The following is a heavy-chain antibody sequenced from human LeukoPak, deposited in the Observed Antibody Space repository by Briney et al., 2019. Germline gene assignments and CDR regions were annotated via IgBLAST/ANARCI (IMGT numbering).Heavy chain of an antibody. CDR2: IYPGDSDT. V-gene: IGHV5-51*01. J-gene: IGHJ4*02. CDR3: ARVPVGATPGCMDY. CDR1: GYSFSTYW. D-gene: IGHD1-26*01. Sequence: GESLKISCKTSGYSFSTYWLGWVRQMPGKGLEWMGIIYPGDSDTRYSPSFQGQVTISADKSISTAYLQWSSLKASDTAMYYCARVPVGATPGCMDYWGQGTLVTVSS.